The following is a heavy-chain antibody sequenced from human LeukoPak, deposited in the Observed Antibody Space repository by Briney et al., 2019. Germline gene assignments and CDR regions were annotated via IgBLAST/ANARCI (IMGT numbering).Heavy chain of an antibody. J-gene: IGHJ4*02. Sequence: GGSLRLSCAASGFTFSTYAMSWVRQAPGKGLEWVSAISDSGSSTYYADSVKGRFTISRDNSKNTLYLQMNSLRAEDTAVYYCARDRLLAGLWFVYDYWGQGTLVTVSS. CDR1: GFTFSTYA. CDR2: ISDSGSST. CDR3: ARDRLLAGLWFVYDY. V-gene: IGHV3-23*01. D-gene: IGHD3-10*01.